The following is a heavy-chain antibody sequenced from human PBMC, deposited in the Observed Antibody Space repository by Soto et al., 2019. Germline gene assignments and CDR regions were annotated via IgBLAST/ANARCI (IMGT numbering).Heavy chain of an antibody. CDR2: IYHSGST. CDR3: ARDLVPLKWGFDP. Sequence: PSETLSLTCAVSGGSISSSNWWSWVRQPPGKGLEWIGEIYHSGSTNYNPSLKSRVTISVDKSKNQFSLKLSSVTAADTAVYYCARDLVPLKWGFDPWGQGTLVTVSS. D-gene: IGHD2-2*01. J-gene: IGHJ5*02. V-gene: IGHV4-4*02. CDR1: GGSISSSNW.